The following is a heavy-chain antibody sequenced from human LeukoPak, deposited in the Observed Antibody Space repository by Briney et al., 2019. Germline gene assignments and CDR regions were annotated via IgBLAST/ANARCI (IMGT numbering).Heavy chain of an antibody. Sequence: GASVKVSCKASGYTFTSYGISWVRQAPGQGLEWMGWISAYNGNTNYAQKLQGRVTMTTDTSTSTAYMELSRLRSDDTAVYYCARDIVVVPAALVKNYYYYGMDVWGQGTTVTVSS. CDR1: GYTFTSYG. D-gene: IGHD2-2*01. J-gene: IGHJ6*02. CDR2: ISAYNGNT. V-gene: IGHV1-18*01. CDR3: ARDIVVVPAALVKNYYYYGMDV.